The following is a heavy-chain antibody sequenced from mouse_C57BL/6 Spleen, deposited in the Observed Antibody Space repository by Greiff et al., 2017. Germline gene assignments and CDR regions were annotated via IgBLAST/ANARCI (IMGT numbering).Heavy chain of an antibody. V-gene: IGHV1-39*01. CDR1: GYSFTDYN. CDR3: ANAYGGFAY. J-gene: IGHJ3*01. Sequence: VQLQQSGPELVKPGASVKISCKASGYSFTDYNMNWVKQSHGKSLEWIGVINPNNGTTSYNQKFKGKDTLTVDQSSSTAYMQLNSLTSEDSAVYYCANAYGGFAYWGQGTLVTVSA. D-gene: IGHD2-2*01. CDR2: INPNNGTT.